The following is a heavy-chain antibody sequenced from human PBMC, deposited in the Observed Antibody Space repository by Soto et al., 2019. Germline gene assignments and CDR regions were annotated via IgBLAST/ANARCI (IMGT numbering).Heavy chain of an antibody. V-gene: IGHV1-69*01. J-gene: IGHJ4*02. CDR3: ASWGYYYDSSGYYRNGFDY. Sequence: QVQLVQSGAEVKKPGSSVKVSCKASGGTFSSYAISWVRQAPGQGLEWMGGIIPIFGTANYAQKFQGRVTITADESTSTAYMELSSLRSEDTGVYYCASWGYYYDSSGYYRNGFDYWGQGTLVTVSS. CDR1: GGTFSSYA. CDR2: IIPIFGTA. D-gene: IGHD3-22*01.